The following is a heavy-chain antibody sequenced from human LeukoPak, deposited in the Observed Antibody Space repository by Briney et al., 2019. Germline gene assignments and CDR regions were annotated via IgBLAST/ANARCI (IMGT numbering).Heavy chain of an antibody. CDR1: GFTFRSFF. J-gene: IGHJ4*02. CDR2: ISSTGETS. CDR3: ARVMSGSGSKYFDY. Sequence: GGSLRHSRAASGFTFRSFFMHWVRQVPGKGLEYVSDISSTGETSYYANSVKDRFTISRDNSKNTLYLQMGSLRTEDMAVYYCARVMSGSGSKYFDYWGQGTLVTVS. V-gene: IGHV3-64*01. D-gene: IGHD3-10*01.